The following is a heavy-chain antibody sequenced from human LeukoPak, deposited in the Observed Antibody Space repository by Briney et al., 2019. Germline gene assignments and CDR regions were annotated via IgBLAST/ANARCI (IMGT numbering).Heavy chain of an antibody. V-gene: IGHV5-51*01. J-gene: IGHJ3*02. CDR1: GYSFASYW. D-gene: IGHD1-14*01. Sequence: GESLKISFKGSGYSFASYWIGWGRPMPGKGLECMGIIYPGDSDTRYSPSFQGQVTISADKSISTAYLRWSSLEASDTAIYYCARTGAFDIWGQGTMVTVSS. CDR3: ARTGAFDI. CDR2: IYPGDSDT.